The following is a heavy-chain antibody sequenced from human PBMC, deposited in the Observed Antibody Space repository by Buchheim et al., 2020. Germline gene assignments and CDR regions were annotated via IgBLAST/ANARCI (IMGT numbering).Heavy chain of an antibody. CDR3: ARDGPYSNYNNWFDP. J-gene: IGHJ5*02. Sequence: QVQLQESGPGLVKPSQTLSLTCTVSGGSISSGSYYWSWIRQPAGKGLEWIGRIYSSGSTTYNPSLKSRVTISVDTSKNQFSLSLSSVTAADTAVYYCARDGPYSNYNNWFDPWGQGTL. D-gene: IGHD4-11*01. CDR1: GGSISSGSYY. CDR2: IYSSGST. V-gene: IGHV4-61*02.